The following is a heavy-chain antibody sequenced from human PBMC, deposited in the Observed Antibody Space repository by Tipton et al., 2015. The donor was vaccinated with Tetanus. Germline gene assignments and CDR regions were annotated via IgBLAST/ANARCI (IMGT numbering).Heavy chain of an antibody. Sequence: SLRLSCAASGFTFSSYNMNWVRQAPGKGLEWVSHISGTGTTVDYADSVKGRFTMSRDNSKNTVSFQLNSLTPDDTGDYYCARVKGRTGTYRDAYDMWGRGTRV. CDR3: ARVKGRTGTYRDAYDM. D-gene: IGHD1-14*01. CDR1: GFTFSSYN. V-gene: IGHV3-48*01. J-gene: IGHJ3*02. CDR2: ISGTGTTV.